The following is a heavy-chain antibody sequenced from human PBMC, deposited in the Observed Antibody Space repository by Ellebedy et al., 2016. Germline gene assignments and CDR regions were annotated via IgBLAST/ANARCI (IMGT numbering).Heavy chain of an antibody. V-gene: IGHV3-23*01. CDR2: ISAGGDIT. CDR1: GFTFSNYF. D-gene: IGHD4-17*01. J-gene: IGHJ4*02. CDR3: YYGHYSAS. Sequence: GGSLRLSXKTSGFTFSNYFMTWVRQAPGGGLEWVSTISAGGDITFSADSVKGRFTISRDNSRDTLYLQMNSLRAEDTAVYYCYYGHYSASWGQGTLVTVSS.